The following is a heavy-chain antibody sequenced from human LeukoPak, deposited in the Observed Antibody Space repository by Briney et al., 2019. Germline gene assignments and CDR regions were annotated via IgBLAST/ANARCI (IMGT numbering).Heavy chain of an antibody. D-gene: IGHD6-13*01. CDR2: FSGSGGST. V-gene: IGHV3-23*01. CDR3: AKDRLSSSWFAYYFDY. CDR1: GFSFSSYA. Sequence: GGSRRLSCAASGFSFSSYALSWVRQAPGKGLEWVSGFSGSGGSTYYADSVKGRFTISRDNSKNTLYLQMNSLRAEDTAVYYCAKDRLSSSWFAYYFDYWGQGTLVTVSS. J-gene: IGHJ4*02.